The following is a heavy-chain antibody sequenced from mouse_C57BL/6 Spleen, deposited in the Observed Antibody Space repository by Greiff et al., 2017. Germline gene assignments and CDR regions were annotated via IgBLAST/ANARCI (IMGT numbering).Heavy chain of an antibody. CDR2: IYPYNGVS. J-gene: IGHJ1*03. V-gene: IGHV1-31*01. CDR1: GYSFTGYY. D-gene: IGHD2-12*01. Sequence: EVQLKQSGPELVKPGASVKISCKASGYSFTGYYMHWVKQSHGNILDWIGYIYPYNGVSSYNQKFKGKATLTVDKSSSTAYMELRRLTSEDSAVYYVASYDGRDGYFDVWGTGTTVTVSS. CDR3: ASYDGRDGYFDV.